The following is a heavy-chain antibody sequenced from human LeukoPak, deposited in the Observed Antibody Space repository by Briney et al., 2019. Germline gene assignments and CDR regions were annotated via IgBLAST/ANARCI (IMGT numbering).Heavy chain of an antibody. Sequence: GGSLRLSCAASGFTFSSYWMHWVRQAPGKGLVWVSRINSDGSSTSYADSVKGRFTISRDNSKSTLYLQMNSLRAEDTAVYYCARVAYCSGGTCSYYYYGMDVWGQGTTVTVSS. V-gene: IGHV3-74*01. CDR1: GFTFSSYW. CDR3: ARVAYCSGGTCSYYYYGMDV. D-gene: IGHD2-15*01. J-gene: IGHJ6*02. CDR2: INSDGSST.